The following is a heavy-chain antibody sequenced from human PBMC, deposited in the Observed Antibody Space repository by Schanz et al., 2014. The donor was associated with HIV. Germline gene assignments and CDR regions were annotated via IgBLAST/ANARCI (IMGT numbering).Heavy chain of an antibody. CDR1: GGTFSSYA. J-gene: IGHJ4*02. Sequence: QVQLVQSGAEVKKPGSSVKVSCKASGGTFSSYAISWVRQAPGQGLEWMGGIITILGTANYAQKFQGRVTITADESTSTAYMELSSLRSEDTAVYYCARARLGSSWYVTGFGSIDYWGQGTLVTVSS. D-gene: IGHD6-13*01. CDR3: ARARLGSSWYVTGFGSIDY. CDR2: IITILGTA. V-gene: IGHV1-69*01.